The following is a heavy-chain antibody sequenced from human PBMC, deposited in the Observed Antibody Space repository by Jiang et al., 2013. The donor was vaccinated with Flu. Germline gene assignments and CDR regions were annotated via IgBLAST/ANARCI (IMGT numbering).Heavy chain of an antibody. J-gene: IGHJ4*02. V-gene: IGHV1-69*01. CDR2: IIPIFGTA. CDR1: GGTFSSYA. CDR3: ARVGSNYCGGDCAQDPYYFDY. Sequence: SSVKVSCKASGGTFSSYAISWVRQAPGQGLEWMGGIIPIFGTANYAQKFQGRVTITADESTSTAYMELSSLRSEDTAVYYCARVGSNYCGGDCAQDPYYFDYWGQGTLVTVSS. D-gene: IGHD2-21*02.